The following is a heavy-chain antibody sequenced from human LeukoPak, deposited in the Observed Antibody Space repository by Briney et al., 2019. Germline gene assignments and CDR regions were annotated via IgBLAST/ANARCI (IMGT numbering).Heavy chain of an antibody. CDR2: ISYDGSYK. V-gene: IGHV3-30*04. CDR3: AKACNSYDTSGYYDY. CDR1: GFTFSPYA. Sequence: GGSLRLSCVASGFTFSPYAMHWVRQATGKGLEWVAVISYDGSYKHYAETVKGRGTISRDNSKNTLYLQMNSLRAEDTAVYHCAKACNSYDTSGYYDYWGQGTLVTVSS. D-gene: IGHD3-22*01. J-gene: IGHJ4*02.